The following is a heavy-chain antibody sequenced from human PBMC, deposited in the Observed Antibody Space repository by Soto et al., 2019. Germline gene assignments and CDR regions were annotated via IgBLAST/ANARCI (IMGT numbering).Heavy chain of an antibody. Sequence: EVQLLESGGGLVQPGGSLRLSCAASGFTFSDYAMTWVRQAPGKGLEWVSASSDSGGGTYSADSVKGRFTIFRDNSKNSLYLQMNSLRAEDTAVYFCANSHDPSYHSGGSFDICGQGTMVTVSP. V-gene: IGHV3-23*01. D-gene: IGHD3-10*01. CDR3: ANSHDPSYHSGGSFDI. CDR1: GFTFSDYA. CDR2: SSDSGGGT. J-gene: IGHJ3*02.